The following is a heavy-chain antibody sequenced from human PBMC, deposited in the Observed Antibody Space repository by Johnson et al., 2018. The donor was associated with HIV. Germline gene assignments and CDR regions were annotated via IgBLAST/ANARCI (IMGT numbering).Heavy chain of an antibody. V-gene: IGHV3-30*03. CDR1: GFTFRNYG. CDR2: ISYDGSNR. Sequence: QVQLVESGGGLVQPGGSLRLSCAASGFTFRNYGMHWVRQAPGKGLEWVAVISYDGSNRYSADSVKGRFTISRDNSKNSLYLQMNSLRAEDTALYYCARGLTSGSSMAFDIWGQGTMVTVSS. CDR3: ARGLTSGSSMAFDI. D-gene: IGHD1-26*01. J-gene: IGHJ3*02.